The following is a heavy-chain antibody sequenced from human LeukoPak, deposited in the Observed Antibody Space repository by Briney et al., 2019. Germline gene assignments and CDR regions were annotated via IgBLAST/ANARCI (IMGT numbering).Heavy chain of an antibody. V-gene: IGHV3-21*01. CDR1: GFTFSSYS. CDR3: AGDSFTMVRGVIITDNWFDP. J-gene: IGHJ5*02. D-gene: IGHD3-10*01. Sequence: PGGSLRLSCAASGFTFSSYSMNWVRQAPGKGLEWVSSISSSSSYIYYADSVKGRFTISRDNAKNSLYLQMNSLRAEDTAVYYCAGDSFTMVRGVIITDNWFDPWGQGTLVTVSS. CDR2: ISSSSSYI.